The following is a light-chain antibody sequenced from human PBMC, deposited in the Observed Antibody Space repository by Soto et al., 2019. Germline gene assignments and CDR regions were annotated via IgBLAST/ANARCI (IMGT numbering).Light chain of an antibody. Sequence: QSALAQPPSASGSPGQSVTISCSGTSSDVGAYNYVSWYQQHPGKAPRLLIYEVSQRPSGVPDRFSGSKSANTASLTVSGLQPEDEADYYCSSYAGTNNLLYVFGTGTKVTLL. V-gene: IGLV2-8*01. CDR2: EVS. CDR3: SSYAGTNNLLYV. J-gene: IGLJ1*01. CDR1: SSDVGAYNY.